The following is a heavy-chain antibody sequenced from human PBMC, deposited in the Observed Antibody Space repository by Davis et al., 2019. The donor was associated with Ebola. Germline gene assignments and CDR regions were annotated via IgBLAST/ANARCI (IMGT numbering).Heavy chain of an antibody. CDR2: INPNSGGT. D-gene: IGHD3-10*01. J-gene: IGHJ4*02. CDR1: GYTFTDYF. CDR3: ARGTWVVRGVTPRDY. Sequence: ASVKVSCKASGYTFTDYFIYWVRQAPGQGLEWMGWINPNSGGTNYAQKFQGRVTMTRDTSISTAYMGLSRLRSDDTAVYYCARGTWVVRGVTPRDYWGQGTLVTVSS. V-gene: IGHV1-2*02.